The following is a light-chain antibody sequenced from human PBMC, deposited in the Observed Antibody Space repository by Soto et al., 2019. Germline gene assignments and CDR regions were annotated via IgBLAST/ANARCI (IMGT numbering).Light chain of an antibody. V-gene: IGLV2-8*01. Sequence: QSAPTQPPSASGSPGQSVTISCTGTSSDIGAYNYVSWYQQHPGKAPKLMIHEVSKRPSGVPDRFSGSKSGNTASLTVSGLQAEDEADYYCSSYAGSNDRWVFGGGTKVTVL. CDR2: EVS. CDR3: SSYAGSNDRWV. CDR1: SSDIGAYNY. J-gene: IGLJ3*02.